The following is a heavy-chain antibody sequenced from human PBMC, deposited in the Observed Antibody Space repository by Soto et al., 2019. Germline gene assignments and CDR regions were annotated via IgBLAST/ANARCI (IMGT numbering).Heavy chain of an antibody. CDR1: GYTFTGHY. J-gene: IGHJ4*02. CDR3: ARERVGATTLDY. CDR2: INPNSGGT. D-gene: IGHD1-26*01. V-gene: IGHV1-2*04. Sequence: GASVKVSCKASGYTFTGHYMHWVRQAPGQGLEWMGWINPNSGGTNYAQKFQGWVTMTRDTSISTAYMELSRLRSDDTAVYYCARERVGATTLDYWGQGTLVTVSS.